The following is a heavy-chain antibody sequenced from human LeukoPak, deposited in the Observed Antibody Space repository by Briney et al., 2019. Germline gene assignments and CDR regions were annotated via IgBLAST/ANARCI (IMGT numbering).Heavy chain of an antibody. Sequence: GGSLRLSCAASGFTFSSYAMSWVRQAPGKGLEWVSAISGSGGSTYYADSVKGRSTISRDNSKNTLYLQMNSLRAEDTAVYYCAKDLGFGGYAFDIWGQGTMVTVSS. J-gene: IGHJ3*02. D-gene: IGHD3-10*01. CDR2: ISGSGGST. V-gene: IGHV3-23*01. CDR3: AKDLGFGGYAFDI. CDR1: GFTFSSYA.